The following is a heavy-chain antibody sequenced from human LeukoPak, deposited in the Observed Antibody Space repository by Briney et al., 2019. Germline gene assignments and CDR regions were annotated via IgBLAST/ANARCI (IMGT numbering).Heavy chain of an antibody. CDR3: ARVQPAALNYFDS. J-gene: IGHJ4*02. CDR1: GGSINNYY. V-gene: IGHV4-59*01. Sequence: SETLSLTCTVSGGSINNYYWSWIRQPPGKGLEWIGYIIYSGSTNYNPSLKSRVTISVDTSKNHFSLKLSSVTAADTAVYYCARVQPAALNYFDSWGQGTLVTVSS. CDR2: IIYSGST. D-gene: IGHD2-2*01.